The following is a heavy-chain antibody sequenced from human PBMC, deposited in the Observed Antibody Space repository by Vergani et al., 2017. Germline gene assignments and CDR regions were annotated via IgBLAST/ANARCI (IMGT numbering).Heavy chain of an antibody. CDR1: GFTFSSYS. D-gene: IGHD6-19*01. CDR3: ARDLSSSGWYGGPNDAFDI. CDR2: ISSSSSYI. V-gene: IGHV3-21*01. J-gene: IGHJ3*02. Sequence: EVQLVESGGGLVKPGGSLRLSCAASGFTFSSYSMNWVRQAPGKGLEWVSSISSSSSYIYYADSVKGRFTISRDNAKNTLYLQMNSLRAEDTAVYYCARDLSSSGWYGGPNDAFDIWGQGTMVTVSS.